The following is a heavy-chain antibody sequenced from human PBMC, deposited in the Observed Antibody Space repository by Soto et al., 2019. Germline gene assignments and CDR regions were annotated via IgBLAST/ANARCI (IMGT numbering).Heavy chain of an antibody. CDR1: GFTFSSYS. CDR2: ISSSSSYI. V-gene: IGHV3-21*01. CDR3: AGGDIAAAGLPYYYYYYTDG. D-gene: IGHD6-13*01. J-gene: IGHJ6*03. Sequence: PGGSLRLSCAASGFTFSSYSMNWVRQAPGKGLEWVSSISSSSSYIYYADSVKGRFTISRDNAKNSLYLQMNSLRAEDTAVYYCAGGDIAAAGLPYYYYYYTDGSGKGTTVTVAS.